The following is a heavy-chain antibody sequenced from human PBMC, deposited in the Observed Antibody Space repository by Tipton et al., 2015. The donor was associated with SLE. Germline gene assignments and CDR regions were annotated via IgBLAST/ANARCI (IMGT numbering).Heavy chain of an antibody. J-gene: IGHJ3*02. D-gene: IGHD6-19*01. Sequence: LRLSCAVYGGSFSGYYWSWIRQPPGKGLEWIGEINHSGSTNYNQSLKSRVTISVDTSKNQFSLKLSSVTAADTAVYYCARRNSSGWYRRAFDIWGQGTMVTVSS. CDR3: ARRNSSGWYRRAFDI. CDR1: GGSFSGYY. V-gene: IGHV4-34*01. CDR2: INHSGST.